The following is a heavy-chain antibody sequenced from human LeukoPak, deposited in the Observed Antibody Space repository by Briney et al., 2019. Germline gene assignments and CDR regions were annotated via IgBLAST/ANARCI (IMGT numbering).Heavy chain of an antibody. CDR2: INHSGST. J-gene: IGHJ3*02. CDR3: ARDDSSGYYYDAFDI. CDR1: GGCISSSSYY. V-gene: IGHV4-39*07. Sequence: SETLSLTCTVSGGCISSSSYYWGWIRQTTGKGLEWIGEINHSGSTNYNPSLKSRVTISVDTSKNQFSLKLSSVTAADTAVYYCARDDSSGYYYDAFDIWGQGTMVTVSS. D-gene: IGHD3-22*01.